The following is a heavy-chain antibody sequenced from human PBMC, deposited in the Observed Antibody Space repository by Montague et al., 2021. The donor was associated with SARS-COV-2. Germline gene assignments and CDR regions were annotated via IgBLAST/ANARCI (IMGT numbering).Heavy chain of an antibody. CDR1: GGSFSTYS. Sequence: SETLSLTCAVHGGSFSTYSWNWIRQPPGKGLEWIGEIHHGGSTNYNPSLKSRVTISADTSKNQFSLKLTSVAAADTAGYYCARLGDGVVPSPILGVGPYYSYYSMDVWGKGTTVTVSS. J-gene: IGHJ6*03. CDR3: ARLGDGVVPSPILGVGPYYSYYSMDV. D-gene: IGHD3-10*01. CDR2: IHHGGST. V-gene: IGHV4-34*01.